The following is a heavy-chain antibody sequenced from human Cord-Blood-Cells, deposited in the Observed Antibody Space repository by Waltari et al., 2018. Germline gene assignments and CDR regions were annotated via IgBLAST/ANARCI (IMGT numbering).Heavy chain of an antibody. Sequence: QVQLVESGGGVVQPGRSLRLSCAESGFTFSSYGMHWVRQAPGKGLAGVAVIWYDGSNKYYADSVKGRFTISRDNSKNTLYLQMNSLRAEDTAVYYCARGTNFDYWGQGTLVTVSS. CDR3: ARGTNFDY. V-gene: IGHV3-33*01. J-gene: IGHJ4*02. CDR1: GFTFSSYG. CDR2: IWYDGSNK.